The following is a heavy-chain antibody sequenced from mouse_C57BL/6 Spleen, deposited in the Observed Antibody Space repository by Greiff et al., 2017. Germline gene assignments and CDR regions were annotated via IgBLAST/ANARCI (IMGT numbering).Heavy chain of an antibody. Sequence: VQLKQSGPELVKPGDSVKISCKASGYSFTGYFMNWVMQSHGKSLEWIGRINPYNGDTFYNQKFKGKATLTVDKSSTTANMEIRSLTSEDSAVNYCAREATVVANSFDYWGQGTTLTVSS. D-gene: IGHD1-1*01. CDR1: GYSFTGYF. J-gene: IGHJ2*01. CDR2: INPYNGDT. V-gene: IGHV1-20*01. CDR3: AREATVVANSFDY.